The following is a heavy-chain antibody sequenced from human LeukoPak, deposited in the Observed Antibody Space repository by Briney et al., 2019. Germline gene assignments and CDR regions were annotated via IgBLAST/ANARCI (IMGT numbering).Heavy chain of an antibody. V-gene: IGHV3-48*02. Sequence: GGSRRLSGGASGFTFSSYGMNWGGKAPGKGLEGGSYIIIGSITIYYADSVKGRFTISRDNAKNSLYLQMNSLRDEDTAVYYCARGGCYSCYYYYMDVWGKGTTVTVSS. CDR1: GFTFSSYG. CDR2: IIIGSITI. J-gene: IGHJ6*03. D-gene: IGHD2-15*01. CDR3: ARGGCYSCYYYYMDV.